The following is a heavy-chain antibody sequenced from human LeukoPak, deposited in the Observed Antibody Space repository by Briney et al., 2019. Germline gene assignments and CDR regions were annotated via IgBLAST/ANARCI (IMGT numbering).Heavy chain of an antibody. CDR2: IIPIFGTA. CDR3: VRATTVVTLLFDY. CDR1: GGTFSSYA. D-gene: IGHD4-23*01. J-gene: IGHJ4*02. V-gene: IGHV1-69*13. Sequence: SVKVSCKASGGTFSSYAIRWVRQAPGQGLEWMGGIIPIFGTANYAQKFQGRVTITADESTSTAYMELSSLRSEDTAVYYCVRATTVVTLLFDYWGQGTLVTVSS.